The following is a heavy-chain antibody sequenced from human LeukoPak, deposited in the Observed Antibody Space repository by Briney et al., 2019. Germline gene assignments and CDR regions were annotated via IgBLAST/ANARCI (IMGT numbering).Heavy chain of an antibody. CDR3: AREHGRSGYFDY. J-gene: IGHJ4*02. D-gene: IGHD3-22*01. V-gene: IGHV3-21*01. Sequence: GGSLRLSCAASGFTFSSYSMNWVRQAPGKGLEWVSSISSSSSYIYYADSVKGRFTISRDNAKNSLYLQLNSLRVEDTAVYYCAREHGRSGYFDYWGQGTLVSVSS. CDR2: ISSSSSYI. CDR1: GFTFSSYS.